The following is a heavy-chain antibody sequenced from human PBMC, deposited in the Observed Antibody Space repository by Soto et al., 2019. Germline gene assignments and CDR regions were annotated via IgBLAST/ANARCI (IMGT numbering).Heavy chain of an antibody. CDR1: GFTFSSYA. CDR2: ISYDGSNK. CDR3: AREFIDPRDGYKWYYFDY. J-gene: IGHJ4*02. Sequence: PGGSLRLSCAASGFTFSSYAMHWVRQAPGKGLEWVAVISYDGSNKYYADSVKGRFTISRDNSKNTLYLQMNSLRAEDTAVYYWAREFIDPRDGYKWYYFDYWGQGTLVTVSS. D-gene: IGHD2-8*01. V-gene: IGHV3-30-3*01.